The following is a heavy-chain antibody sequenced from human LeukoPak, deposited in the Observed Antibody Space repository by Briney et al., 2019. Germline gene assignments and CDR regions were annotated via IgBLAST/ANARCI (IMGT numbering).Heavy chain of an antibody. D-gene: IGHD2-15*01. CDR3: ARWGGVVAATLDYYCCMDV. Sequence: ASVRVSCKASGYTFTSYGISWVRQAPGQGLEWMGWISTYNRNTNYAQKLQGRVTMTTDTSTSTAYMELRSLKSDDTAMDFCARWGGVVAATLDYYCCMDVWGQGTTVTVSS. CDR1: GYTFTSYG. V-gene: IGHV1-18*01. CDR2: ISTYNRNT. J-gene: IGHJ6*02.